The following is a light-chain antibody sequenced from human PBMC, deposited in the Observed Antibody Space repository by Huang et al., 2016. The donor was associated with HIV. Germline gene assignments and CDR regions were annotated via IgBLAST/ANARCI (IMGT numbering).Light chain of an antibody. CDR2: DTS. CDR3: QQRGDWPYT. J-gene: IGKJ2*01. V-gene: IGKV3-11*01. CDR1: QSVSNY. Sequence: EIVSTQSPATLSLSPGERATLSCRASQSVSNYLAWYQQKPGQAPRLLIFDTSNRATGIPDRFGGSGSGTDFTLTISSLEPEDFAVYYCQQRGDWPYTFGQGTKLEIK.